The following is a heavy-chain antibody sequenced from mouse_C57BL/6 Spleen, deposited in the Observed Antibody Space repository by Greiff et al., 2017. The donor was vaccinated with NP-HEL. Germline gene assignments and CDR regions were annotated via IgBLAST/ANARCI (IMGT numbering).Heavy chain of an antibody. CDR3: AHYYGYSSYAMDY. D-gene: IGHD2-3*01. V-gene: IGHV1-26*01. CDR1: GYTFTDYY. J-gene: IGHJ4*01. Sequence: EVQLQQSGPELVKPGASVKISCKASGYTFTDYYMNWVKQSHGKSLEWIGDINPNNGGTSYNQKFKGKATLTVDKSSSTAYMELRSLTSEDSAVYYCAHYYGYSSYAMDYWGQGTTVTVSS. CDR2: INPNNGGT.